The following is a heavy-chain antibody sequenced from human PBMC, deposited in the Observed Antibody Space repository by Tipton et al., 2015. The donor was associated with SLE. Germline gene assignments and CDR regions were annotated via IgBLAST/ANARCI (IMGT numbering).Heavy chain of an antibody. CDR2: IYYSGST. CDR1: GGSISSGDYC. D-gene: IGHD7-27*01. V-gene: IGHV4-30-4*01. J-gene: IGHJ6*04. Sequence: LRLSCTVSGGSISSGDYCWSWIRQPPGKGLEWIGYIYYSGSTYYNPSLKSRVTISVDTSKNQFSLKLSSVTAADTAVYYRARVLTGLRGMDVWGKGTTVTVSS. CDR3: ARVLTGLRGMDV.